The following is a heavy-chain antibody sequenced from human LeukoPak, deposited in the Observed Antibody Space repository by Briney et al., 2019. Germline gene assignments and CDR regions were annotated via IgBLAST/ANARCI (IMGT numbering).Heavy chain of an antibody. CDR2: IIPIFGTA. D-gene: IGHD3-3*01. J-gene: IGHJ4*02. Sequence: ASVKVSCKASGGTFSSYAISWVRQAPGQGLEWMGGIIPIFGTANYAQKFQGRVTITADESTSTAYMELSSLRSEDTAVYYCARGPHYDFWSGPYYFDYWGQGTRVTVSS. V-gene: IGHV1-69*01. CDR3: ARGPHYDFWSGPYYFDY. CDR1: GGTFSSYA.